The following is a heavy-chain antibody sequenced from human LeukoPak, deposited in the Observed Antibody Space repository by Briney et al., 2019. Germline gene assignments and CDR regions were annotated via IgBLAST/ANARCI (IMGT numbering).Heavy chain of an antibody. D-gene: IGHD3-16*01. CDR1: GFIFSNYG. Sequence: PGGSLRLSCSASGFIFSNYGMHWVRQAPGKGLEWVAFIRYDATNKYYADSVKGRFTMSRDNSKNTLYLQMNSLRVEDTAVYYCAKDKIWGEDYFDYWGQGTLVTVSS. CDR2: IRYDATNK. J-gene: IGHJ4*02. V-gene: IGHV3-30*02. CDR3: AKDKIWGEDYFDY.